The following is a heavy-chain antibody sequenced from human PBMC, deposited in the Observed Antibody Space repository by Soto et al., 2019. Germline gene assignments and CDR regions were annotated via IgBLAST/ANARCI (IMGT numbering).Heavy chain of an antibody. CDR3: AREVGRLAPWFDH. Sequence: PXETLSLTCSVYGGSFSGYYWSWIRQPPGKGLEWIGEINHSGSTNYNPSLKSRVTISVDTSKNQFSLKLSSVTAADTAVYYCAREVGRLAPWFDHWGQGTLVTVSS. V-gene: IGHV4-34*01. CDR1: GGSFSGYY. J-gene: IGHJ5*02. D-gene: IGHD1-26*01. CDR2: INHSGST.